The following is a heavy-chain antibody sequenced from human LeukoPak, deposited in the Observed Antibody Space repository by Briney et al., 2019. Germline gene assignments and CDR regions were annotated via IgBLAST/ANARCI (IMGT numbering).Heavy chain of an antibody. CDR2: ISSSGSTI. Sequence: GGSLRLSCAASGFTFSSYEMNWVRQAPGEGLEWVSYISSSGSTIYYADSVKGRFTISRDNAKNSLYLQMNSLRAEDTAVYYCARDGGYSYGFDYWGQGTLVTVSS. CDR3: ARDGGYSYGFDY. CDR1: GFTFSSYE. V-gene: IGHV3-48*03. J-gene: IGHJ4*02. D-gene: IGHD5-18*01.